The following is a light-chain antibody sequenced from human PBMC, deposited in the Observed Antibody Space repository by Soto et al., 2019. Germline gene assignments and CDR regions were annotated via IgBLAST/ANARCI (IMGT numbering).Light chain of an antibody. J-gene: IGKJ3*01. CDR2: DAS. Sequence: EIVLTQSPATLSLSPGERATLSCRASQSVSSFLAWYQQNPGQTPRLLIDDASNRATGIPARFSGSGSGTDFTLTISSLEPEDFAVYYCQHRSNWLGTFGPGTKVDIK. V-gene: IGKV3-11*01. CDR1: QSVSSF. CDR3: QHRSNWLGT.